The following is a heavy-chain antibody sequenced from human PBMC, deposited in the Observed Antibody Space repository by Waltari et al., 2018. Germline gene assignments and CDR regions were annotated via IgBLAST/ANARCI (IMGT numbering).Heavy chain of an antibody. J-gene: IGHJ4*02. D-gene: IGHD6-25*01. V-gene: IGHV3-23*01. CDR2: ISGSGSNR. CDR1: GVPFSECG. CDR3: TRDAGPAASFFDF. Sequence: EVQLLESGGGLCPPGGSLRLSCIGYGVPFSECGMAWVRQAPGEGLEWVSTISGSGSNRHYSDSVEGRFTVSRDNSMNTFYLEMTSLRAEDTAMYFCTRDAGPAASFFDFWGQGTLVTVSS.